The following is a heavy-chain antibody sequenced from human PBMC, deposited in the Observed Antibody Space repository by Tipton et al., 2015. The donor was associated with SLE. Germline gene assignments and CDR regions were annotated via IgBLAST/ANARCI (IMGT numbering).Heavy chain of an antibody. CDR3: ARGLLEPGDY. Sequence: TLSFTCSVSGDSISSGTYYWSWVRQPAGKGLEWIGRTYPSGSTNYNPSLKSRLTISVDTSKNQFSLKLSSVTAADTAVYYCARGLLEPGDYWGQGTLVTVSS. CDR2: TYPSGST. D-gene: IGHD1-1*01. V-gene: IGHV4-61*02. J-gene: IGHJ4*02. CDR1: GDSISSGTYY.